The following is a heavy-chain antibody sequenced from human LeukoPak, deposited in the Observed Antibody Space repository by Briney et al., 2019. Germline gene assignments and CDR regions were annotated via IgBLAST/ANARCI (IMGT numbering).Heavy chain of an antibody. V-gene: IGHV4-38-2*02. CDR2: IYHSGST. CDR1: GYSISSGYY. D-gene: IGHD6-6*01. Sequence: SETLSLTCTVPGYSISSGYYWGWIRQPPGKGLEWIGSIYHSGSTYYNPSLKSRVTISVDTSKNQFSLKLSSVTAADTAVYYCARENRGIAARQPWYYWGQGTLVTVSS. J-gene: IGHJ4*02. CDR3: ARENRGIAARQPWYY.